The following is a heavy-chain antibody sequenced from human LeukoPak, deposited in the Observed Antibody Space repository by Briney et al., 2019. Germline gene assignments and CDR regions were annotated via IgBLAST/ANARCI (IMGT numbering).Heavy chain of an antibody. J-gene: IGHJ3*02. CDR1: GDSVTSNSAA. CDR3: ARGRAALYYYDSSGYPTAFDI. D-gene: IGHD3-22*01. V-gene: IGHV6-1*01. Sequence: SQTLSLTCAISGDSVTSNSAAWNWIRQSPSRGLEWLGRTYYRSKWYNDYAVSVKSRITINPDTSKNQFSLQLNSVTPEDTAVYYCARGRAALYYYDSSGYPTAFDIWGQGTMVTVSS. CDR2: TYYRSKWYN.